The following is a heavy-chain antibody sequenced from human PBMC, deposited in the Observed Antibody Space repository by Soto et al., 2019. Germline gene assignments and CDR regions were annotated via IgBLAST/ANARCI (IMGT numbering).Heavy chain of an antibody. CDR3: ARDVMVRGVMPNYYFDY. J-gene: IGHJ4*02. CDR1: GYTFTSYA. Sequence: ASVKVSCKASGYTFTSYAMHWVRQAPGQGLEWMGWINAGNGNTKYSQKFQGRVTITRDTSASTAYMELSSLRSEDTAVYYCARDVMVRGVMPNYYFDYWGQGTLVTVSS. V-gene: IGHV1-3*01. CDR2: INAGNGNT. D-gene: IGHD3-10*01.